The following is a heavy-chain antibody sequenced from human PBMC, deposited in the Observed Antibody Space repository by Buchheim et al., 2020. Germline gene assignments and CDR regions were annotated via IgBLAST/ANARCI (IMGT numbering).Heavy chain of an antibody. D-gene: IGHD1-1*01. Sequence: QVQLVESGGGVVQPGRSLRLSCAASRFTFSSHGMHWVRQAPGKGLEWVAFISYDGSNQDYADSVKGRFTISRDNSKKTVYLQMNSLRAEDTAVYYCARAGAKGTVDYWGQGNL. J-gene: IGHJ4*01. CDR1: RFTFSSHG. CDR2: ISYDGSNQ. V-gene: IGHV3-30*03. CDR3: ARAGAKGTVDY.